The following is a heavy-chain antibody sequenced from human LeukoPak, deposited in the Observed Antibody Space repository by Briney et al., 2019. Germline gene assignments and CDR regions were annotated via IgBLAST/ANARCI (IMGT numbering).Heavy chain of an antibody. D-gene: IGHD3-10*01. CDR2: IKQDGSEK. V-gene: IGHV3-7*01. CDR3: ARDLMGLLWFGEYRMRGAFDI. Sequence: GGSLRLSCAASGFTFSSYWMSWVRQAPGKGLEWVANIKQDGSEKYYVDSVKGRFTISRDNAKNSLYLQMNSLRAEDTAVYYCARDLMGLLWFGEYRMRGAFDIWGQGTTVTVSS. CDR1: GFTFSSYW. J-gene: IGHJ3*02.